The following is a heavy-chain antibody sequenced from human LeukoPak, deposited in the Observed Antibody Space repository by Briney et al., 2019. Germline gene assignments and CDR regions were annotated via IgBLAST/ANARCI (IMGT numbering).Heavy chain of an antibody. CDR1: GAALSEYY. V-gene: IGHV4-59*08. Sequence: SETLSLTCAVYGAALSEYYWSWIRQSPGKGLEWIGEVAHKGPTVYSPTLNRKYNPSLKSRVTISVDTSKNQFSLKLSSVTAADTAVYYCARRGIAAAGTCEYFDYWGQGTLVTVSS. D-gene: IGHD6-13*01. J-gene: IGHJ4*02. CDR2: VAHKGPT. CDR3: ARRGIAAAGTCEYFDY.